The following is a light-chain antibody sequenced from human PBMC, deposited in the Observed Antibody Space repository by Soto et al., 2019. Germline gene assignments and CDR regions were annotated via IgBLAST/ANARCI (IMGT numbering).Light chain of an antibody. J-gene: IGLJ3*02. CDR1: SSNIETNA. CDR2: SNN. V-gene: IGLV1-44*01. CDR3: AAWDDSLNGWV. Sequence: QSVLTQPPSASGTPGQRVTISCSGSSSNIETNAVNWYQHLPGTAPKLLIYSNNQRPSGVPDRFSGSKSGTSASLAISGLQSADEADYYCAAWDDSLNGWVFGGGTQLTVL.